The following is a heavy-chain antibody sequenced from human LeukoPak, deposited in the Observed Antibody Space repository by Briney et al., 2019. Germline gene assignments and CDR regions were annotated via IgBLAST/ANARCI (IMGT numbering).Heavy chain of an antibody. J-gene: IGHJ5*02. Sequence: GAAVKVSCKACGYTFTSYDINWVGQATGKGGEGVGWMNPNRGNTGYAQKFQGRVTMTRNTSISTAYMELSSLRSEDTAVYYCARWDWFDPWGQGTLVTVSS. CDR1: GYTFTSYD. V-gene: IGHV1-8*01. CDR2: MNPNRGNT. CDR3: ARWDWFDP.